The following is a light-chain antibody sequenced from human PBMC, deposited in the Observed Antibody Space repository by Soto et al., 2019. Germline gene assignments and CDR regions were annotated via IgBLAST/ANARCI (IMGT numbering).Light chain of an antibody. CDR3: QQYNNWPPLT. CDR1: QSVSSN. Sequence: EIVMTQSPATLSVSPGERATLSCRASQSVSSNLAWYQQKPGQAPRLLISGASTRATGVPARFSGSGSGTEFTLTISSLHSEDFAVYYCQQYNNWPPLTFGGGTKVEIK. CDR2: GAS. V-gene: IGKV3-15*01. J-gene: IGKJ4*01.